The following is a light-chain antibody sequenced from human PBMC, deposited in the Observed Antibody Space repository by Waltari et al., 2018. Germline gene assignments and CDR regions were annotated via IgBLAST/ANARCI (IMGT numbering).Light chain of an antibody. CDR1: TSHVGGYTY. V-gene: IGLV2-11*01. Sequence: QSALTQPRSVSGSPGQSVTISCTGTTSHVGGYTYVSWYQQHPGKAPKLMFYDVSKRPSGVPDRFSGSKSGNTASLTISGLQAEDEADYYCCSYAGSYTLGVFGGGTKLTVL. CDR2: DVS. CDR3: CSYAGSYTLGV. J-gene: IGLJ2*01.